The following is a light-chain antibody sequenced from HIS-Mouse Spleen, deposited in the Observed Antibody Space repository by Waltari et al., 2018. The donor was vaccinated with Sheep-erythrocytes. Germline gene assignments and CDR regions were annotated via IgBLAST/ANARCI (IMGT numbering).Light chain of an antibody. J-gene: IGLJ3*02. CDR2: RNN. Sequence: QSVLTQPPSASGTPGQRVTISCSRSSSNIGSNYVYWYQQLPGTAPKLLIYRNNQRPSGVPDRFSGSKSGTSASLAISGLRSEDEADYYCCSYAGSSTPWVFGGGTKLTVL. CDR3: CSYAGSSTPWV. CDR1: SSNIGSNY. V-gene: IGLV1-47*01.